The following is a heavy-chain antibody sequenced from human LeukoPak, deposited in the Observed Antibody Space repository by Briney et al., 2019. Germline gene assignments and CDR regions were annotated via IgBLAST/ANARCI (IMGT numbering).Heavy chain of an antibody. CDR3: ARGVRFGELLDY. CDR1: GYTLTELS. D-gene: IGHD3-10*01. J-gene: IGHJ4*02. CDR2: FDPEDGET. V-gene: IGHV1-24*01. Sequence: ASVKVSCKVSGYTLTELSMHWVRQAPGKGLEWMGGFDPEDGETIYAQKFQGRVTMTEDTSTDTAYMELSSLRSEDTAVYYCARGVRFGELLDYWGQGTLVTVSS.